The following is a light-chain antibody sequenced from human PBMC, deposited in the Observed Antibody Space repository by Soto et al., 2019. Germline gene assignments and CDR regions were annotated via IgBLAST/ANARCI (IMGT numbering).Light chain of an antibody. V-gene: IGKV3-15*01. Sequence: EIVMTQSPATLSVSPGERATLSCRASQSVSSNLAWYQRKPGQAPRLLSYGASTRATGIPARFSGSGSGTEFTLTISSLQSEDFAVYYCQQYNNLPPTFGQGTRLEI. CDR2: GAS. CDR3: QQYNNLPPT. J-gene: IGKJ5*01. CDR1: QSVSSN.